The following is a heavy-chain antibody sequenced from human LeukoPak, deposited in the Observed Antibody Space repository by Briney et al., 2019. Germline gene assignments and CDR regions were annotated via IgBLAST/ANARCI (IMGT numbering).Heavy chain of an antibody. D-gene: IGHD2-15*01. CDR3: ARDLAPVVVAAIMDY. CDR2: ISYDGSNK. CDR1: GFTFSSYA. Sequence: GGSLRLSCAASGFTFSSYAMHWVCQAPGKGLEWVAVISYDGSNKYYADSVKGRFTISRDNSKNTLYLQMNSLRAEDTAVYYCARDLAPVVVAAIMDYWGQGTLVPVSS. J-gene: IGHJ4*02. V-gene: IGHV3-30-3*01.